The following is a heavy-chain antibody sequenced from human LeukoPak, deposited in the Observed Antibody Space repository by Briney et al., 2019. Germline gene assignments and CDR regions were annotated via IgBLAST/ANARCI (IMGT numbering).Heavy chain of an antibody. CDR3: ARGYYYDSSGYYFDS. J-gene: IGHJ4*02. Sequence: AAVTVSCKASGYSFTSHVIHWLSQAPGQRFEWMGGIGGGSGRTNYSQTFQDRVTITRDTSATTSYMEMSSLRYEDTAIFYCARGYYYDSSGYYFDSWGQGTLVTVSS. V-gene: IGHV1-3*01. CDR1: GYSFTSHV. D-gene: IGHD3-22*01. CDR2: IGGGSGRT.